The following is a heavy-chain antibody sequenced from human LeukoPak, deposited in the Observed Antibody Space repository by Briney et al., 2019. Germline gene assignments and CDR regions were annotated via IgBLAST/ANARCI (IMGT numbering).Heavy chain of an antibody. CDR1: GGTFSSYA. CDR2: IIPIFGTA. CDR3: ARSLRSGSYAFDY. J-gene: IGHJ4*02. V-gene: IGHV1-69*05. Sequence: AASVKVSCKASGGTFSSYAISWVRQAPGQGLEWMGRIIPIFGTANYAQKFQGRVTITTDESTSTAYMELSSLRSEDTAVCYCARSLRSGSYAFDYWGQGTLVTVSS. D-gene: IGHD1-26*01.